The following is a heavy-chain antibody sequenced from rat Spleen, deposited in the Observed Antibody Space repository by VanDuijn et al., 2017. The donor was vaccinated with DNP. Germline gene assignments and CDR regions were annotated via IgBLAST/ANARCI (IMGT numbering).Heavy chain of an antibody. J-gene: IGHJ2*01. V-gene: IGHV7-7*01. CDR3: ARWITTAHLDY. Sequence: EVKLLESGGGLVQPGGSMRLSCAASGFTFTDFYMNWIRQPAGKAPEWLGFIRNKANGYTTYYNPSVKGRFTISRDNTQNMLYLQMNTLRAEDTATYYCARWITTAHLDYWGQGVMVTVSS. CDR2: IRNKANGYTT. D-gene: IGHD1-11*01. CDR1: GFTFTDFY.